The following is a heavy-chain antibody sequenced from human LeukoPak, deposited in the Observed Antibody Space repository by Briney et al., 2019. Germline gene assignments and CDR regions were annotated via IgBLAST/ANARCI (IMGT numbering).Heavy chain of an antibody. CDR2: ISWNSGNI. D-gene: IGHD3-10*01. CDR3: AKDVYGSAPYYMDV. Sequence: GGSLRLSCAASGFTFDEYVMHWVRQAPGKGLEWVSGISWNSGNIGYADSVKGRFTISRDNAKKSLYLQMKSLRAEDTALYYCAKDVYGSAPYYMDVWGKGTTVTISS. CDR1: GFTFDEYV. V-gene: IGHV3-9*01. J-gene: IGHJ6*03.